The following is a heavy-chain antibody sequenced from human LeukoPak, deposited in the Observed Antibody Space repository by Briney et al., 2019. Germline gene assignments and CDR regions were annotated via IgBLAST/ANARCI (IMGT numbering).Heavy chain of an antibody. CDR1: GFTFSDYY. Sequence: GGSLRLSCAASGFTFSDYYMSWIRQAPGKGLEWVSYISSSSSTIYYADSVKGRFTISRDNAKNSLYLQMNSLRAEDTAVYYCARDNSVGDIAWWFDPWGQGTLVTVSS. D-gene: IGHD3-16*02. CDR3: ARDNSVGDIAWWFDP. V-gene: IGHV3-11*04. J-gene: IGHJ5*02. CDR2: ISSSSSTI.